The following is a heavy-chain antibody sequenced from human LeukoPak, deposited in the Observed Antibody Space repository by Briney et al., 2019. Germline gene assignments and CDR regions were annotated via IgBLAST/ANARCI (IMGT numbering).Heavy chain of an antibody. Sequence: SETLSLTYTVSGGSISSYYWSWIRQPAGKGLEWIGRIHTSGSTNYNPSLKSRVTMSVDTSKNQFSLKLSSVTAADTAVYYCATSKNNWGSSRSTYFDYWGQGTLVTVSS. V-gene: IGHV4-4*07. CDR3: ATSKNNWGSSRSTYFDY. CDR1: GGSISSYY. D-gene: IGHD7-27*01. CDR2: IHTSGST. J-gene: IGHJ4*02.